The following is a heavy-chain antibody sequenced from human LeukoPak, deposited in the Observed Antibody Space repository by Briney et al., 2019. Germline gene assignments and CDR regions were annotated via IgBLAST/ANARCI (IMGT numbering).Heavy chain of an antibody. Sequence: GGSLRLSCAASGLTFSDYAMHWVRQAPGKELEYVSAISSNGGSIHYANSVKGRFTISRDNSKNTLYLQMDSLRAEDMAVYYCARSNYYDSRSWGFDIWGQGTMVTVSS. CDR3: ARSNYYDSRSWGFDI. CDR2: ISSNGGSI. J-gene: IGHJ3*02. D-gene: IGHD3-22*01. V-gene: IGHV3-64*01. CDR1: GLTFSDYA.